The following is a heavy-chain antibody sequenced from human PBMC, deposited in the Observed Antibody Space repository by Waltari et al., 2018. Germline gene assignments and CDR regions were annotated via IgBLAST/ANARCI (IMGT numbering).Heavy chain of an antibody. V-gene: IGHV3-53*01. D-gene: IGHD4-17*01. CDR2: IYAGGGT. Sequence: EVQLVESGGNLIRPGGSLRLSCAASGFTVSRNYMSWVRQAPGKGLEWVSLIYAGGGTYYADSVKGRFTISRDSSKNTLYLQLNSLRPEDTAVYYCATRYGDYGGDAFDIWGQGTMVTVSS. CDR1: GFTVSRNY. J-gene: IGHJ3*02. CDR3: ATRYGDYGGDAFDI.